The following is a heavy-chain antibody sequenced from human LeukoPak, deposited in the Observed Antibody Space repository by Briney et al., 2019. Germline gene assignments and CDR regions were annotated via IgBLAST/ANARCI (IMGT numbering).Heavy chain of an antibody. CDR2: IKHDGTYE. D-gene: IGHD3-16*01. Sequence: GGSPRLSCSASGFPFSLYSMQWVRQAPGKGLEWVAVIKHDGTYESHAGSVKGRFSISRDNSKNTLSLQMNSLRDEDTAMYYCARIGHGWSYGGGLDPWGQGTLVTVSS. CDR3: ARIGHGWSYGGGLDP. CDR1: GFPFSLYS. J-gene: IGHJ5*02. V-gene: IGHV3-30*04.